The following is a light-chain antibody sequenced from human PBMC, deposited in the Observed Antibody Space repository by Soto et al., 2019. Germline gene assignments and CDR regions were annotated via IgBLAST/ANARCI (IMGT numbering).Light chain of an antibody. Sequence: QLVVTQSPSASASLGASVKLTCTLSSGHSTYAIAWHQQQPEKGPRYLMKLNSDGSHYKGDGIPDRFSGSTSGAERYLTISSLQSEDEADYYCQTWGPGFQVFGGGTKLTVL. J-gene: IGLJ3*02. V-gene: IGLV4-69*01. CDR2: LNSDGSH. CDR1: SGHSTYA. CDR3: QTWGPGFQV.